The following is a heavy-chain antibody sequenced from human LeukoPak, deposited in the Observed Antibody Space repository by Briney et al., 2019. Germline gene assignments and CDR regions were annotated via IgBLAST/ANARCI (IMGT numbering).Heavy chain of an antibody. CDR2: ISYDGSNK. CDR1: GFTFSSYE. V-gene: IGHV3-30*18. CDR3: AKGLVCSSTSCYGFDY. Sequence: GGSLRLSCAASGFTFSSYEMNWVRQAPGKGLEWVAVISYDGSNKYYADSVKGRFTISRDNSKNTLYLQMNSLRAEDTAVYYCAKGLVCSSTSCYGFDYWGQGTLVTVSS. D-gene: IGHD2-2*01. J-gene: IGHJ4*02.